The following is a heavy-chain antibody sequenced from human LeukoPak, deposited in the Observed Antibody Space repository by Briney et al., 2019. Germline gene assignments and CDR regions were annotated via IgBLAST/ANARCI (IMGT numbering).Heavy chain of an antibody. J-gene: IGHJ4*02. CDR1: GGSISSYY. CDR3: ARERSGYYDY. Sequence: SETLSLTCTVSGGSISSYYWSWIRQPPGKGLEWIGYIYYSGSTNYNPSLKSRVTISVDTSKNQFSLKLSSVTAAVTAVYYCARERSGYYDYWGQGTLVTVSS. V-gene: IGHV4-59*01. D-gene: IGHD3-22*01. CDR2: IYYSGST.